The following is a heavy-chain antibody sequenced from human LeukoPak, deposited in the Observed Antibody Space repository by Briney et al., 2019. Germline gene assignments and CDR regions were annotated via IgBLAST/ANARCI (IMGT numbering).Heavy chain of an antibody. Sequence: SETLSLTCTVSGGSISLYYWSGIRQPPGKGLEGVWYIYYSGNTNYNHSRESRITISEETSKNQLSRKLSSVTAANTAVYYCARVSYSSGWYVFDYWGQGTLVTVSS. D-gene: IGHD6-19*01. J-gene: IGHJ4*02. V-gene: IGHV4-59*13. CDR2: IYYSGNT. CDR1: GGSISLYY. CDR3: ARVSYSSGWYVFDY.